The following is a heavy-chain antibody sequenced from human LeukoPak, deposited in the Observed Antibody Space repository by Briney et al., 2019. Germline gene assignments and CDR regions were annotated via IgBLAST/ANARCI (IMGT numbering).Heavy chain of an antibody. CDR2: IYYSGST. CDR3: ARNNGSSVFFDY. Sequence: SETLSLTCIVSGGSISSYYWSWIRQPPGKGLEWIGYIYYSGSTNYNPSLKSRVTISVDTSKNQFSLKLSSVTAADTAVYYCARNNGSSVFFDYWGQGTLVTVSS. D-gene: IGHD3-22*01. V-gene: IGHV4-59*08. CDR1: GGSISSYY. J-gene: IGHJ4*02.